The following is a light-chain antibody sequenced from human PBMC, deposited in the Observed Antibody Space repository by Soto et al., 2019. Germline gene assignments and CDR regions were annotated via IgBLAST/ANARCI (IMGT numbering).Light chain of an antibody. CDR2: WAS. CDR1: QSGLYSSNNKNY. J-gene: IGKJ1*01. CDR3: QQYYTTPPVT. V-gene: IGKV4-1*01. Sequence: DIVMTQSPDSLAVSLGDRATINCKSSQSGLYSSNNKNYLAWYQQKPGQPPKLLIYWASTRESGVPDRFSGSGSGTDFTLTISSLQAEDVAVYYCQQYYTTPPVTFGQGTKVEIK.